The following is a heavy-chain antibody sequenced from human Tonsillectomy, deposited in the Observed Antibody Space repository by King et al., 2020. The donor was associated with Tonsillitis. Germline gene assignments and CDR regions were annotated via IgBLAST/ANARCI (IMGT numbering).Heavy chain of an antibody. Sequence: VQLVQSGGGVVLPGTSLRLSCTVSGFTFRNYAMNWVRQAPGKGLEWVAVISFDGSNEFYADSLRGRVTISRDNFESTLSLQINSLRPDDTAVYYCARGKYCSGDSCDVATASDYWGQGTLVTVSP. D-gene: IGHD2-21*01. CDR1: GFTFRNYA. J-gene: IGHJ4*02. V-gene: IGHV3-30*04. CDR3: ARGKYCSGDSCDVATASDY. CDR2: ISFDGSNE.